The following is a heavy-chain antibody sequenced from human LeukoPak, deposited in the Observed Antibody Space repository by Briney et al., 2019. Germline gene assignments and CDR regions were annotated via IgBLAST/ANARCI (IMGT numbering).Heavy chain of an antibody. D-gene: IGHD2-15*01. V-gene: IGHV3-23*01. J-gene: IGHJ6*03. CDR1: GFTFSSYG. CDR3: AKDLAFYYYMDV. CDR2: ISGSGGST. Sequence: GGSLRLSCAASGFTFSSYGMSWVRQAPGKGLEWVSAISGSGGSTYYADSVKGRFTISRDNSKNRLYLQMNSLRAEDTAVYYCAKDLAFYYYMDVWGKGTTVTVSS.